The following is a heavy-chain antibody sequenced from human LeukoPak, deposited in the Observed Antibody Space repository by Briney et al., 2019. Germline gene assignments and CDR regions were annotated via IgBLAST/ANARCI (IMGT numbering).Heavy chain of an antibody. CDR1: GGSISSYY. CDR2: IYTSGST. V-gene: IGHV4-4*07. Sequence: PSETLSLTCTVSGGSISSYYWSWIRQPAGKGLERIGRIYTSGSTNYNPSLKSRVTMSVDTSKNQFSLKLSSVTAADTAVYYCARAGGSSWSGGYYYYMDVWGKGTTVTVSS. CDR3: ARAGGSSWSGGYYYYMDV. J-gene: IGHJ6*03. D-gene: IGHD6-13*01.